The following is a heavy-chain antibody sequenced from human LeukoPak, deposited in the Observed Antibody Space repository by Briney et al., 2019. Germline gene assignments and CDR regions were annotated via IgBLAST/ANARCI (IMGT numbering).Heavy chain of an antibody. CDR3: ASGRNYYYYGMDV. J-gene: IGHJ6*02. Sequence: PGGSLRLSCAASGFTVSSNYMSWVRQAPGKGLEWVSVIYSGGSTYYADSVKGRFTISRDNSKNTLYLQMNSLRAEDTAVYYCASGRNYYYYGMDVWGQGTTVTVSS. V-gene: IGHV3-53*01. CDR1: GFTVSSNY. CDR2: IYSGGST. D-gene: IGHD3-10*01.